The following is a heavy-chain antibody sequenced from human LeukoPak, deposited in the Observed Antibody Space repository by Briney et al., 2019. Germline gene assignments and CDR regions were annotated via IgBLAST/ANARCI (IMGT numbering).Heavy chain of an antibody. J-gene: IGHJ5*02. CDR3: ARAAVGALYNWFDP. D-gene: IGHD1-26*01. V-gene: IGHV3-23*01. CDR2: ISGSGGST. Sequence: GGTLRLSCAASGFTFSSYGMSWVRQAPGKGLEWVSAISGSGGSTYYADSVKGRFTISRDNAKSSLYLQMNSLRAEDTAVYYCARAAVGALYNWFDPWGQGTLVTVSS. CDR1: GFTFSSYG.